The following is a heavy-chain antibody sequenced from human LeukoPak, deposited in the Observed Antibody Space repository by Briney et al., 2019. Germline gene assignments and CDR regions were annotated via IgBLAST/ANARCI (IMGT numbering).Heavy chain of an antibody. D-gene: IGHD2-2*01. CDR1: GGSISGYY. CDR2: INHSGST. Sequence: SETLSLTCTVSGGSISGYYWSWLRQPPGKGLEWIGEINHSGSTNYNPSLKSRVTISVDTSKNQFSLKLSSVTAADTAVYYCARGSHGHVVVPAALDYWGQGTLVTVSS. J-gene: IGHJ4*02. V-gene: IGHV4-34*01. CDR3: ARGSHGHVVVPAALDY.